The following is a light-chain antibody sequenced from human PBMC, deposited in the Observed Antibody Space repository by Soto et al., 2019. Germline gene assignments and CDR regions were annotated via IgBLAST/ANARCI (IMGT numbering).Light chain of an antibody. CDR2: DVS. V-gene: IGLV2-14*01. CDR3: SSYTGGSTYV. Sequence: QSVLTQPASVSGSPGQSITISCTGTSSDIGGYKYVSWYQQHPGKAPKLMIYDVSNRPSGVSNRFSGSKSGNTATLTISGLQGDDEAEYSCSSYTGGSTYVFRTVTKVTVL. CDR1: SSDIGGYKY. J-gene: IGLJ1*01.